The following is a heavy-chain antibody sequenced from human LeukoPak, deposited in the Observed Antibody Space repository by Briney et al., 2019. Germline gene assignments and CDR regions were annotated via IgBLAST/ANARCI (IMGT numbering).Heavy chain of an antibody. CDR1: GGSFSGYY. D-gene: IGHD3-22*01. CDR2: INHSGST. V-gene: IGHV4-34*01. Sequence: SETLSLTCAVYGGSFSGYYWSWIRQPPGKGLEWIGEINHSGSTNYNPSLKSRVTISVDTSKNQFSPKLSSVTAADTAVYYCAGGRFFYYDSSGYYRHHAFDIWGQGTMVTVSS. J-gene: IGHJ3*02. CDR3: AGGRFFYYDSSGYYRHHAFDI.